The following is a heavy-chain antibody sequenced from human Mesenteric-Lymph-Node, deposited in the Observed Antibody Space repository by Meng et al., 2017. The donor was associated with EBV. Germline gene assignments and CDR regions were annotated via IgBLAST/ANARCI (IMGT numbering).Heavy chain of an antibody. V-gene: IGHV4-34*01. CDR1: GGSFSGYY. J-gene: IGHJ4*02. CDR2: INHSGST. Sequence: GQLQQWGAGLLKPSETLSLTCAVYGGSFSGYYWSWIRQPPGKGLEWIGEINHSGSTNYNPSLKSRVTISVDTSKNQFSLKLSSVTAADTAVYYCARVFPDLDYWGQGTLVTVSS. CDR3: ARVFPDLDY.